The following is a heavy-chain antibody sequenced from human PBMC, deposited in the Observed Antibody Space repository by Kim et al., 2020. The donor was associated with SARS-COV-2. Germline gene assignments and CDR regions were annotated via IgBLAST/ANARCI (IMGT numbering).Heavy chain of an antibody. Sequence: SETLSLTCAVSGASLSNYYWNWIRQPPGKGLEWIGYIYYSGSTNYNPSLKSRVTISIDTSKKQFSLSLTSVTAADTAVYYCARRAFDWLGGPSWFDPWGQGTLVTVSS. CDR1: GASLSNYY. J-gene: IGHJ5*02. CDR2: IYYSGST. CDR3: ARRAFDWLGGPSWFDP. D-gene: IGHD3-9*01. V-gene: IGHV4-59*01.